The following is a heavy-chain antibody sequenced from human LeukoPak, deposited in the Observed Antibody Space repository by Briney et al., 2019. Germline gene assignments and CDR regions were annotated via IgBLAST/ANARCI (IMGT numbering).Heavy chain of an antibody. D-gene: IGHD3-22*01. CDR2: FDPEDGEA. CDR3: ATYLLLYDSSGYPH. Sequence: ASVKVSCKVSGYTLTELSMHWVRQAPGKGLEWMGGFDPEDGEAIYAQKFQGRVTMTEDTSTDTAYMEPSSLRSEDTAVYYCATYLLLYDSSGYPHWGQGTLVTVSS. J-gene: IGHJ4*02. CDR1: GYTLTELS. V-gene: IGHV1-24*01.